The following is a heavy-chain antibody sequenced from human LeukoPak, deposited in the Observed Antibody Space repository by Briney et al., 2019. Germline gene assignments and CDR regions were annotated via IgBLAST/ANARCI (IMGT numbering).Heavy chain of an antibody. CDR3: ARRHWGPIDY. CDR1: GGSISSYY. Sequence: SETLSLTCTVSGGSISSYYWSWIRQPPGKGLEWTGYIYYSGSTNYNPSLKSRVTISVDTSKNQFSLKLSSVTAADTAVYYCARRHWGPIDYWGQGTLVTVSS. J-gene: IGHJ4*02. V-gene: IGHV4-59*08. D-gene: IGHD7-27*01. CDR2: IYYSGST.